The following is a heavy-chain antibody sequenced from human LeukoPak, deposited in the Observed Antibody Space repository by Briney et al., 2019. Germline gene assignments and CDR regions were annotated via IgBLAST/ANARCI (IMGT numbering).Heavy chain of an antibody. D-gene: IGHD4-17*01. CDR2: IYTSGST. V-gene: IGHV4-4*07. J-gene: IGHJ2*01. Sequence: RPSETLSLTCTVSGGSINSYYWSWIRQPAGKGLEWIGRIYTSGSTNYNPSLKSRVTMSVDTSKNQFSLKLTSVTAADTAVYYCARGTTVTTGYWYFDLWGRGTLVTVSS. CDR1: GGSINSYY. CDR3: ARGTTVTTGYWYFDL.